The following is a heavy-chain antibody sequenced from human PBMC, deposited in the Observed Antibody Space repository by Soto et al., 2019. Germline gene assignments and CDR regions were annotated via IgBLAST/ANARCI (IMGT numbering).Heavy chain of an antibody. CDR2: INPNSGGT. Sequence: VEMVQSGAEVKKPGASVKVSCKASGYTFTDYFIHWVRQAPGQGLEWMGWINPNSGGTNYAQKFQGRGTMTRETTTKTVNRDLSRLQSDDTATYYGARDTKIPANAIHDGRWGQGPLV. CDR3: ARDTKIPANAIHDGR. D-gene: IGHD2-2*01. J-gene: IGHJ1*01. CDR1: GYTFTDYF. V-gene: IGHV1-2*02.